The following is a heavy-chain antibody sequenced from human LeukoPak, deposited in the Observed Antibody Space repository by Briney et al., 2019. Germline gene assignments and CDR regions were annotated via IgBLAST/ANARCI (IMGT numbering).Heavy chain of an antibody. Sequence: GGPLRLSCAASGFTFSSYTMNWVRQAPGKGLEWVSSISSDSNYIYYADPVKGRFTISRDNAWNSLYLQMNSLRAEDTAVYYCARKENILTGYYDHWGQGTLVTVSS. CDR3: ARKENILTGYYDH. V-gene: IGHV3-21*01. J-gene: IGHJ5*02. CDR2: ISSDSNYI. CDR1: GFTFSSYT. D-gene: IGHD3-9*01.